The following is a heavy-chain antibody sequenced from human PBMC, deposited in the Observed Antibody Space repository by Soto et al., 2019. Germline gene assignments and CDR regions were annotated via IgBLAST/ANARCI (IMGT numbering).Heavy chain of an antibody. CDR2: ISGSGANT. CDR1: GFTFSTYA. Sequence: EVQLLESGVVLVQPGGSLRLSCAASGFTFSTYAMSWLRQAQGKGLEWVSGISGSGANTYYADSVKGRFTISRDNSKNTLYLQMNSLRAEDTAVYYCAKDLFGNYADYFDYWGQGTLVTVSS. D-gene: IGHD3-22*01. CDR3: AKDLFGNYADYFDY. J-gene: IGHJ4*02. V-gene: IGHV3-23*01.